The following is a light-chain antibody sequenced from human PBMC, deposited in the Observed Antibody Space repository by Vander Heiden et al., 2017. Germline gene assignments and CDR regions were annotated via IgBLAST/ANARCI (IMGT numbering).Light chain of an antibody. Sequence: ISCSGSSSNIGSNYVYWYQQLPGTAPKLLIYSNNQRPSGVPDRFSGSKSGTSASLATSGLRSEDEADDYCSASDDSMSGHSVFGGGTKLTVL. CDR3: SASDDSMSGHSV. CDR1: SSNIGSNY. CDR2: SNN. V-gene: IGLV1-47*02. J-gene: IGLJ3*02.